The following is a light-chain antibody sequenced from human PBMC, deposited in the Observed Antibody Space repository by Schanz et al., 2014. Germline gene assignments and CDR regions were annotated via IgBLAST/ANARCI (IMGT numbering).Light chain of an antibody. CDR1: SSDVGRHDS. CDR2: NVS. CDR3: TSYTGSGTLWV. Sequence: QSALTQPASVSGSPGQSITISCAGTSSDVGRHDSVSWYQHHPGKAPKLIIFNVSVRPSGVSNRFSASKSGNTASLTISGLQAEDEADYYCTSYTGSGTLWVFGGGTKLTVL. V-gene: IGLV2-14*03. J-gene: IGLJ3*02.